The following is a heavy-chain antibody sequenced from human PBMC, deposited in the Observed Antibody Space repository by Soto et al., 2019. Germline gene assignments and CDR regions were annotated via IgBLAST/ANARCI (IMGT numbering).Heavy chain of an antibody. CDR2: IGPESGAT. D-gene: IGHD1-26*01. CDR3: GRGRSGQIVVFY. Sequence: ASVKVSCKASGYTFTGHYIHCVRQAPEQGPEWMGEIGPESGATRYAQRFQGRVTMTRDMSITTVYMELNNLSPDDTAVYYCGRGRSGQIVVFYWGQGTPVTVSS. CDR1: GYTFTGHY. V-gene: IGHV1-2*02. J-gene: IGHJ4*02.